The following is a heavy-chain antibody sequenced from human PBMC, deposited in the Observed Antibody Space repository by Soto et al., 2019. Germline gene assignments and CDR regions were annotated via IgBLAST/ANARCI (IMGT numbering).Heavy chain of an antibody. J-gene: IGHJ5*02. CDR3: ARGRKFNCFDT. V-gene: IGHV4-30-2*01. CDR2: IYHSGTT. CDR1: GGVISSGGYS. Sequence: PSETLSLTCTVSGGVISSGGYSYTWIRQAPGQGLEWIGYIYHSGTTFYNPSLKSRVTISVHTSKNQFSLNLNSVTAADTAVYYCARGRKFNCFDTWGQGILVTVSS.